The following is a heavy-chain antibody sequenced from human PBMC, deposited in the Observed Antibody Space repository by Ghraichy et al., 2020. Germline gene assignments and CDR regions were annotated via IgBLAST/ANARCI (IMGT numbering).Heavy chain of an antibody. CDR3: ARDRLEYSSSSGLDY. D-gene: IGHD6-6*01. CDR2: INYNGGST. CDR1: GFTFSSYA. V-gene: IGHV3-64*02. Sequence: GGSLRLSCAASGFTFSSYAMHWVRKAPGKGLEYVSAINYNGGSTYYADSVKGRFTISRDNSKNTLYLQMGSLRAEDMAVYYCARDRLEYSSSSGLDYWGQGTLVTVSS. J-gene: IGHJ4*02.